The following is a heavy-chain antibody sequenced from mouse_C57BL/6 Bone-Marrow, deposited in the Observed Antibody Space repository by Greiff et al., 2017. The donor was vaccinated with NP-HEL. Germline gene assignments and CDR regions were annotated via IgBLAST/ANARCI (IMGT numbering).Heavy chain of an antibody. CDR2: IYPGNVNT. CDR3: ASERESDADYDDPFAY. CDR1: GYTFTNYF. V-gene: IGHV1S56*01. Sequence: QVQLQQSGPELVKPGASVRISCKASGYTFTNYFIHWVMQRPGQGLEWIGWIYPGNVNTKYSEKFKGKATLTADRSSSTVYIQFSSLTSEDSAVYFCASERESDADYDDPFAYWGRGTLVTVSA. D-gene: IGHD2-4*01. J-gene: IGHJ3*01.